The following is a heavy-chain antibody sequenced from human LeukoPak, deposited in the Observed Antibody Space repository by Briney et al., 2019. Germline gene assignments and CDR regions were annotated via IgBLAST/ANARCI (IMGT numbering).Heavy chain of an antibody. CDR1: GGSIISNNHY. V-gene: IGHV4-39*02. J-gene: IGHJ3*02. CDR3: AREVEYYDSSGYRPHAFDI. D-gene: IGHD3-22*01. Sequence: SETLSLTCTVSGGSIISNNHYWGWTRQPLGKGLEWFGSISYSGGTAYNPSLRSRVTISVDTSKNQFSLKVNSVTAADTAVYYCAREVEYYDSSGYRPHAFDIWGQGTLVTVSA. CDR2: ISYSGGT.